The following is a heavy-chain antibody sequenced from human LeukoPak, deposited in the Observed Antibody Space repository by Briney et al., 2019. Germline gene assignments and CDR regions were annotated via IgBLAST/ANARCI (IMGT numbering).Heavy chain of an antibody. J-gene: IGHJ3*02. V-gene: IGHV4-4*07. CDR1: GGSISSYY. D-gene: IGHD1-26*01. CDR2: IYTSGST. CDR3: ARVKSRKGVGATIGAFDI. Sequence: SETLSLTCTVSGGSISSYYWSWIRQPAGKGLEWIGRIYTSGSTNYNPSLKSRVTMSVDTSKNQFSLKLSSVTAAGTAVYYCARVKSRKGVGATIGAFDIWGQGTMVTVSS.